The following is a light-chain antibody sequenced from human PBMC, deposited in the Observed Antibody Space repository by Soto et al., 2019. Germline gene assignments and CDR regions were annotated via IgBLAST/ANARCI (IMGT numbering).Light chain of an antibody. Sequence: QSVLTQPPSVSGAPGQRVTISCTGNSSNIGSPFDVHWYQHLPGTAPRLLIYANNNRPSGVPDRFSGSKSGTSASLAITGVQGDDEADDYCKSFDSRRSAPVVGGGTKLTVL. V-gene: IGLV1-40*01. J-gene: IGLJ2*01. CDR1: SSNIGSPFD. CDR3: KSFDSRRSAPV. CDR2: ANN.